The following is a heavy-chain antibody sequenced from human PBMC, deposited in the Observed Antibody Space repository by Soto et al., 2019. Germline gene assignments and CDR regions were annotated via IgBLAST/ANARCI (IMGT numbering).Heavy chain of an antibody. D-gene: IGHD3-22*01. V-gene: IGHV5-51*01. CDR1: GYSFFSYW. CDR2: IYPGDSDT. Sequence: GESLKISCKGSGYSFFSYWIGWVRQMPGKGLEWMGIIYPGDSDTRYSPSFQGQVTISADKSISTAYLQWSSLKASDTAMYYCARTYDSSGSKFDYWGQGTLVTVSS. J-gene: IGHJ4*02. CDR3: ARTYDSSGSKFDY.